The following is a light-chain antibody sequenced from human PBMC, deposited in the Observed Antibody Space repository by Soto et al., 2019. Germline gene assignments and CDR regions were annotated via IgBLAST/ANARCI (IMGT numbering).Light chain of an antibody. J-gene: IGLJ3*02. V-gene: IGLV8-61*01. CDR2: STN. CDR1: SGSVSTSYY. Sequence: QTVVTQEPSFSVSPGRTVTLTSGLSSGSVSTSYYPSWYQQTPGQAPRTLIYSTNTRSSGVPDRFSGSILGNKAALTITGAQADDESDYYSVLYMCSGIWVFGGGTKLTVL. CDR3: VLYMCSGIWV.